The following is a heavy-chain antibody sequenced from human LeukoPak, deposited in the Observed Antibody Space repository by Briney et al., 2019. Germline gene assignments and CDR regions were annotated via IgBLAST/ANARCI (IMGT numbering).Heavy chain of an antibody. CDR1: GFTFISYG. CDR2: ISYDGSNK. J-gene: IGHJ4*02. CDR3: AKDLDVVSRSSWYFDY. V-gene: IGHV3-30*18. D-gene: IGHD5/OR15-5a*01. Sequence: GGSLRLSCAASGFTFISYGMHWVRQAPGKGLEWVAVISYDGSNKYYADSVKGRFTISRDNSKNTLYLQMNSLRAEDTAVYYCAKDLDVVSRSSWYFDYWGQGTLVTVSS.